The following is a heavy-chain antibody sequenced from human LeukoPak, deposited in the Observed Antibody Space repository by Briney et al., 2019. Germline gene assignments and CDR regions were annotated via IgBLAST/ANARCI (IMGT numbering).Heavy chain of an antibody. V-gene: IGHV3-7*03. J-gene: IGHJ4*02. CDR3: VGGRGYPLTDFDY. CDR1: GFTFSSYW. D-gene: IGHD3-16*02. Sequence: AGGSLRLSCAASGFTFSSYWMSWVRQAPGKGLEWVANIKQDGSEKYYVDSVKGRFTISRDNAKNSLYLQMNSLRAEDTAVYYCVGGRGYPLTDFDYCGQGTLVTVSS. CDR2: IKQDGSEK.